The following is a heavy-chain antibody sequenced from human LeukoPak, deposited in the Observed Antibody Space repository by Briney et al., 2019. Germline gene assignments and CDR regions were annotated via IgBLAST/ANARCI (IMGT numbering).Heavy chain of an antibody. Sequence: QTEGSLRLSCVASGLTFSSYEMNWVRQAPGKGLEWVSYVSSSGRTIYYADSLRGRFTISRDNAKNSLYLQMNRLRAEDTAVYYCASALRSYNNGMDVWGHGTTVTVSS. CDR3: ASALRSYNNGMDV. V-gene: IGHV3-48*03. CDR1: GLTFSSYE. D-gene: IGHD3-10*01. J-gene: IGHJ6*02. CDR2: VSSSGRTI.